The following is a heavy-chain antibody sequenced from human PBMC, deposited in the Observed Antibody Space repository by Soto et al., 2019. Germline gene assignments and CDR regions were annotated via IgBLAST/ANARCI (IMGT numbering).Heavy chain of an antibody. CDR2: INAGNGNT. CDR1: GYTFTSYA. CDR3: ARAVGGSSSRGDY. Sequence: QVQLVQSGAEEKKPGASVKVSCKASGYTFTSYAMHWVRQAPGQRLEWMGWINAGNGNTKYSQKFQGGVTITRDASASTGYRELSSLRSEDTAVYYCARAVGGSSSRGDYWGQGTLVTVSS. V-gene: IGHV1-3*05. D-gene: IGHD6-13*01. J-gene: IGHJ4*02.